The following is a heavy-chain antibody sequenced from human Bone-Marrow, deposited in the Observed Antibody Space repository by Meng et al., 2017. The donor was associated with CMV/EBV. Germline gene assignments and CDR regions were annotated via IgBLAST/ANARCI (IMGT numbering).Heavy chain of an antibody. D-gene: IGHD3-22*01. CDR3: ARDWVDYYDSSGYYYHYYYGMDV. CDR2: INHSGST. V-gene: IGHV4-34*01. CDR1: GGSFSGYY. Sequence: SETLSPTCAAHGGSFSGYYWSWSRQLPGKGLEWIGEINHSGSTNYNPTLKSRVTISVDTSKNQFSLKLSSVTAADTAVYYCARDWVDYYDSSGYYYHYYYGMDVWGQGTTVTVSS. J-gene: IGHJ6*01.